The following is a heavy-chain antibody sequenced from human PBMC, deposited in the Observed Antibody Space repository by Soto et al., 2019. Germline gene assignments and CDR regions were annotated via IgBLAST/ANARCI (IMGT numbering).Heavy chain of an antibody. D-gene: IGHD1-1*01. J-gene: IGHJ3*02. CDR3: ARDYSELERHDAFDI. CDR1: GYTFTSYY. V-gene: IGHV1-46*03. Sequence: ASVKVSCKASGYTFTSYYMHWVRQAPGQGLEWMGIINPSGGSTSYAQKFQGRVTMTRDTSTSTVYMELSSLRSEDTAVYYCARDYSELERHDAFDIWGQGTMVTVSS. CDR2: INPSGGST.